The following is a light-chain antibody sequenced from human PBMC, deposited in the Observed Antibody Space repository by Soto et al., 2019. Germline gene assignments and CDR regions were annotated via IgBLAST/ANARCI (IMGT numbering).Light chain of an antibody. CDR2: DAS. CDR3: QQRGNLYT. Sequence: EIVLTQSPATLSLSLGERATLSCRASQSVGDYLAWYQQQPGQTPRLLISDASNRAAGIPARFSGSGSGTDFTLTISSLEPEDFAVYYCQQRGNLYTFGQGTKLEIK. CDR1: QSVGDY. J-gene: IGKJ2*01. V-gene: IGKV3-11*01.